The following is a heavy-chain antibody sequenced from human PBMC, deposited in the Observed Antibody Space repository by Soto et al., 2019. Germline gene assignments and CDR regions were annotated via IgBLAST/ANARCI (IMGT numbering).Heavy chain of an antibody. CDR1: GFTFSSYW. CDR3: ARDPGLWFGESPSSYYYNYMDV. J-gene: IGHJ6*03. CDR2: INNDGTTT. V-gene: IGHV3-74*01. Sequence: EVQLVESGGGLVQPGGSLRLSCAASGFTFSSYWMDWVRQAPGKGLVWVSRINNDGTTTNYADSVKGRFTISRDNAKNTVFLQMNSLRAEDTAMYYCARDPGLWFGESPSSYYYNYMDVWGKGTTVTVS. D-gene: IGHD3-10*01.